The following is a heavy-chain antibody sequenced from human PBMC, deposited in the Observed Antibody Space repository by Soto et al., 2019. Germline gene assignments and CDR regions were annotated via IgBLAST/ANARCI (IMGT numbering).Heavy chain of an antibody. CDR3: ARDLYSSSFIHDAFDI. J-gene: IGHJ3*02. V-gene: IGHV4-59*01. CDR1: GGSISSYY. CDR2: IYYSGST. Sequence: NPSETLSLTCTVSGGSISSYYWSWIRQPPGKGLEWIGYIYYSGSTNYNPSLKSRVTISVDTSKNQFSLKLSSVTAADTAVYYCARDLYSSSFIHDAFDIWGQGTMVTVSS. D-gene: IGHD6-13*01.